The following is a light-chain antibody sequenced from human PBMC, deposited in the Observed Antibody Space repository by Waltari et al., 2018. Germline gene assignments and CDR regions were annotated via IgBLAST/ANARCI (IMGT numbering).Light chain of an antibody. CDR1: STAVGTYNS. CDR2: EVS. CDR3: TSFTNRGSWV. V-gene: IGLV2-14*01. J-gene: IGLJ3*02. Sequence: QSALTQPASVSGSPGQSLTVSCPGTSTAVGTYNSVSWYQQRPGKAPKLMISEVSNRPSGVSDRFSGSKSGNTASLTISGLQPEDEADYYCTSFTNRGSWVFGGGTKLTVL.